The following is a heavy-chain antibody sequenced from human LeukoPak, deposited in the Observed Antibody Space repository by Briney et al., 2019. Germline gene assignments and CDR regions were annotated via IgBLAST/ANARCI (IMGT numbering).Heavy chain of an antibody. CDR1: GYSFTGFY. CDR3: ARRVGVIGATWPFDY. V-gene: IGHV1-2*02. J-gene: IGHJ4*02. Sequence: GASVKVSCKASGYSFTGFYIHWVRQAPGQGLEWMGWINPNSGGPKYAQKFQGRVTMTRDTSISTACMELSRLKSDDTAVYFCARRVGVIGATWPFDYWGQGTLVTVSS. CDR2: INPNSGGP. D-gene: IGHD3-3*01.